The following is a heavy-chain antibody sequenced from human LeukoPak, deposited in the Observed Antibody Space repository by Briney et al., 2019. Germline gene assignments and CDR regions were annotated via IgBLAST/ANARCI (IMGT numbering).Heavy chain of an antibody. CDR3: ARGLFVVVITTDYYGLDV. J-gene: IGHJ6*02. CDR1: GFNFSKYW. D-gene: IGHD3-22*01. CDR2: IKQDGSEK. Sequence: GGSLRLSCAASGFNFSKYWMTWVRQAPGKGLEWVANIKQDGSEKYYVDSVRGRLTISRGNAKNALYLQMNSLRAEDTAVYYCARGLFVVVITTDYYGLDVWGQGTTVTVSS. V-gene: IGHV3-7*01.